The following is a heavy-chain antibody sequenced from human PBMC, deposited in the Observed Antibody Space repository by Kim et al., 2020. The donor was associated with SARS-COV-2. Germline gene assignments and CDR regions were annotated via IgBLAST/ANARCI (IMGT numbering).Heavy chain of an antibody. D-gene: IGHD3-3*01. CDR3: AKDDSTIFGVVIRRYYYYGMDV. V-gene: IGHV3-43*02. J-gene: IGHJ6*02. CDR1: GFTFDDYA. Sequence: GGSLRLSCAASGFTFDDYAMHWVRQAPGKGLEWVSLISGDGGSTYYADSVKGRFTISRDNSKNSLYLQMNSLRTEDTALYYCAKDDSTIFGVVIRRYYYYGMDVWGQGTTVTVSS. CDR2: ISGDGGST.